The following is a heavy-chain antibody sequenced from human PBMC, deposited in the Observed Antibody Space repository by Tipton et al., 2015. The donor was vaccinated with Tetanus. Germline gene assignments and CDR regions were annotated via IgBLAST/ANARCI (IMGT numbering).Heavy chain of an antibody. CDR3: ARNHGITWGGMGYYYGMDV. J-gene: IGHJ6*02. CDR2: IHHSGLA. V-gene: IGHV4-30-4*08. CDR1: GGSISSNRFY. Sequence: TLSLTCVVSGGSISSNRFYWGWIRQPPGKGLEWIAFIHHSGLAFSKPSLKSRVSISIDTSQNQFSLRLTSVTAADTAVYFCARNHGITWGGMGYYYGMDVWGQGTTVTVSS. D-gene: IGHD3-16*01.